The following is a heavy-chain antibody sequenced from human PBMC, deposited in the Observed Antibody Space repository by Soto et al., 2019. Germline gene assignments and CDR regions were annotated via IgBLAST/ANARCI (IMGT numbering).Heavy chain of an antibody. CDR2: ISAYNGET. V-gene: IGHV1-18*01. Sequence: ASVKVSCKASGYTFTSYGISWVRQAPGQGLEWMGWISAYNGETIYAQKFQGRVTMTEDTSTDTAYMELSSLRSEDTAVYYCARSIYYYGSGSYSDAFDIWGQGTMVTVSS. CDR1: GYTFTSYG. D-gene: IGHD3-10*01. J-gene: IGHJ3*02. CDR3: ARSIYYYGSGSYSDAFDI.